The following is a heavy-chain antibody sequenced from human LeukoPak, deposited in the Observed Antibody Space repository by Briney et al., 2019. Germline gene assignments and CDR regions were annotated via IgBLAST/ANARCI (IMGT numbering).Heavy chain of an antibody. CDR1: GYTSTSYG. V-gene: IGHV1-18*01. J-gene: IGHJ4*02. Sequence: ASVKVSCKASGYTSTSYGISWVRQAPGQGLEWMGWISAYNGNTNYAQKLQGRVTMTTDTSTSTAYMELRSLRSDDTAVYYCARDGGGSGSYRGQLFDYWGQGTLVTVSS. CDR3: ARDGGGSGSYRGQLFDY. D-gene: IGHD1-26*01. CDR2: ISAYNGNT.